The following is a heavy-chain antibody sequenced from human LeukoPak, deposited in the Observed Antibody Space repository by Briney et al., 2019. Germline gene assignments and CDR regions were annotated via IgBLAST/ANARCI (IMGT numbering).Heavy chain of an antibody. Sequence: QSGGSLRLSCAASGFTFSSYAMSWVRQAPGKGLEWVSAISGSGGSTYYADSVKGRFTISRDNSKNTLYLQMNSLRAEDTAVYYCAKSPIVVVTADYWGQGTLVTVSS. CDR1: GFTFSSYA. V-gene: IGHV3-23*01. CDR2: ISGSGGST. J-gene: IGHJ4*02. CDR3: AKSPIVVVTADY. D-gene: IGHD2-21*02.